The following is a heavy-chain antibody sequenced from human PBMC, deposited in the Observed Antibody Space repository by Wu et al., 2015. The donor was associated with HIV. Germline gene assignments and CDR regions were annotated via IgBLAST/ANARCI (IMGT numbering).Heavy chain of an antibody. CDR2: IIPSTGDT. D-gene: IGHD5-12*01. V-gene: IGHV1-2*02. CDR1: GYTFSAYY. Sequence: QVQLVQSGADVKKPGASVKVSCKASGYTFSAYYMHWVRQAPGQGLEYLGWIIPSTGDTRYAQNFQGRVTMTSDTSINTAYMELNRLKSDDTAVYYCAGYGSGYNWFYYWGQGTLVTVSS. CDR3: AGYGSGYNWFYY. J-gene: IGHJ4*02.